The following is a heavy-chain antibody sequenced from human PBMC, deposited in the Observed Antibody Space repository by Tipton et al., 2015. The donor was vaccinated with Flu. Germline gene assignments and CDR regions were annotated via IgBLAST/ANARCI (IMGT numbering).Heavy chain of an antibody. CDR3: ARDQRIAVTGKRNYYYYGMDV. Sequence: QMQLVQSGAEVKKPGASVKVSCKASGYTFTSYGISWVRQAPGQGLEWMGWISAYNGNTNYAQKLQGRVTMTTDTSTSTAYMELRSLRSDDTAVYYCARDQRIAVTGKRNYYYYGMDVWGQGTTVTVSS. CDR1: GYTFTSYG. J-gene: IGHJ6*02. V-gene: IGHV1-18*01. CDR2: ISAYNGNT. D-gene: IGHD6-19*01.